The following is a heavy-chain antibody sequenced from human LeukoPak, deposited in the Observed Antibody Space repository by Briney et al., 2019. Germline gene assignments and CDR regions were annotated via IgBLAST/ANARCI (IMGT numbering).Heavy chain of an antibody. V-gene: IGHV3-48*03. CDR2: ITSGGSVI. Sequence: GGSLRLSCVASGFTFKTSHMNWVRQAPGKGLEWLSGITSGGSVIYYADSVKGRSTISRDDAMNSVFLQMSGLTVDDTAVYYCARKRLADLGDDTSFGGTPIASWGQGTLVIVSS. J-gene: IGHJ4*02. D-gene: IGHD3-16*01. CDR1: GFTFKTSH. CDR3: ARKRLADLGDDTSFGGTPIAS.